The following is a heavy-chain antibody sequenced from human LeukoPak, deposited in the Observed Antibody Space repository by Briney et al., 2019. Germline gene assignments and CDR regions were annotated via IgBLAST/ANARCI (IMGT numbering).Heavy chain of an antibody. D-gene: IGHD6-13*01. J-gene: IGHJ4*02. V-gene: IGHV1-69*04. CDR3: ARMSAAAGTPAFDY. CDR2: IIPILGIA. Sequence: ASVKVSCKASGGTFSSYAISWVRQAPGQGLEWMGRIIPILGIANYAQKFQGRVTITADKSTSTAYMELSSLRSEDTAVYYCARMSAAAGTPAFDYWGQGTLVTVSS. CDR1: GGTFSSYA.